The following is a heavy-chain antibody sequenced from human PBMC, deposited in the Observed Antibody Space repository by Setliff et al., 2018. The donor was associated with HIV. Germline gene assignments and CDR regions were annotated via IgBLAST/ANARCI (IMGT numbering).Heavy chain of an antibody. CDR1: GFTFSDYY. CDR3: MYGGRTATTH. V-gene: IGHV3-11*04. CDR2: ITNTGSST. D-gene: IGHD4-17*01. Sequence: GGSLRLSCAASGFTFSDYYLNWFRLAPGKGLEWISHITNTGSSTNYADSVKGRFTISRDNAKYSLYLQMNTLSVADTAVYYCMYGGRTATTHWGQGTQVTVSS. J-gene: IGHJ4*02.